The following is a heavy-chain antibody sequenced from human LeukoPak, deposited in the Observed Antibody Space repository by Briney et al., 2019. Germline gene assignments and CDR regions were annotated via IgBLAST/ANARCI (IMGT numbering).Heavy chain of an antibody. D-gene: IGHD5-24*01. Sequence: SETLSLTCAVYGGSFSGYYWSWIRQPPGKGLEWIGEINHSGSTNYNPSLKSRVTISVDTSKNQFSLKLSSVTAADTAVYYCARSDARNCFDPWGQGTLVTVSS. CDR2: INHSGST. CDR3: ARSDARNCFDP. CDR1: GGSFSGYY. V-gene: IGHV4-34*01. J-gene: IGHJ5*02.